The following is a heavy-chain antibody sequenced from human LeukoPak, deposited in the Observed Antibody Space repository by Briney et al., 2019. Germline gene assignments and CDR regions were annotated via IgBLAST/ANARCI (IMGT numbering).Heavy chain of an antibody. V-gene: IGHV4-4*09. J-gene: IGHJ4*02. D-gene: IGHD1-26*01. CDR3: ARAYSRSYSHFDD. CDR2: IYTSGST. Sequence: PSETLSLTCTVSGGSISGYYWSWIRQPPGKGLGWIGYIYTSGSTNYNPSLESRVTISVDTSKNQFSLRLSSVTAADTAMYFCARAYSRSYSHFDDWGQGTLVTVSS. CDR1: GGSISGYY.